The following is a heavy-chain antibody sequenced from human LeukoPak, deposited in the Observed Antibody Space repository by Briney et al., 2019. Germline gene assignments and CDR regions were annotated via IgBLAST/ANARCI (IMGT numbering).Heavy chain of an antibody. CDR3: ARASDLRYCSGGSCYRFDY. D-gene: IGHD2-15*01. CDR1: GYTFTSYG. V-gene: IGHV1-18*01. CDR2: ISAYNGNT. Sequence: ASVKVSCKASGYTFTSYGISWVRQAPGQGLEWMGWISAYNGNTNYAQKLQGRVTMTRDTSTSTVYMELSSLRSEDTAAYYCARASDLRYCSGGSCYRFDYWGQGTLVTVSS. J-gene: IGHJ4*02.